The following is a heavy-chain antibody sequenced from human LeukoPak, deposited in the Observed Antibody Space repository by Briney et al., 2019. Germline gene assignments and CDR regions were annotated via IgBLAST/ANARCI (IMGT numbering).Heavy chain of an antibody. CDR3: ARLGFDSSGIGAYAFDV. D-gene: IGHD6-19*01. Sequence: PSETLSLTCTVSGGPISSSTYFWGWIRQPPGKGLEWIGSMYYSGSSYYNPSLKSRVSISLDMSKNQFSLKLSSLTAADTAVYYCARLGFDSSGIGAYAFDVWGQGTMVTVSS. V-gene: IGHV4-39*01. CDR1: GGPISSSTYF. J-gene: IGHJ3*01. CDR2: MYYSGSS.